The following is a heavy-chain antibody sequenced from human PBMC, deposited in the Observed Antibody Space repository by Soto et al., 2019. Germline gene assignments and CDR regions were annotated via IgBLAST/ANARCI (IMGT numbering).Heavy chain of an antibody. CDR1: GGSISSSSYY. CDR3: ARRVEDCNYAFHAFDI. J-gene: IGHJ3*02. V-gene: IGHV4-39*01. CDR2: IYYSGST. Sequence: PSETLSLTCTVSGGSISSSSYYWGWIRQPPGKGLEWIGSIYYSGSTYYNPSLKSRVTISVDTSKNQFSLKLSSVTAADTAVYYCARRVEDCNYAFHAFDIWGQGTMVTVSS. D-gene: IGHD1-7*01.